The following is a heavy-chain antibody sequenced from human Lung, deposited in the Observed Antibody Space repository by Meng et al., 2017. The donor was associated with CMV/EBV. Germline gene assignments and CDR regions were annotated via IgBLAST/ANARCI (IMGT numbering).Heavy chain of an antibody. CDR3: AKRLPYYGMDV. Sequence: GESLKISCATSGLTFSTYAMNWVRQAPGKGLEWVSTINSGSRGTIFYANSVRVRFTISRDDSRNTLYLQMISLRAEDTAIYYCAKRLPYYGMDVWGQGTAVTVSS. J-gene: IGHJ6*01. CDR1: GLTFSTYA. V-gene: IGHV3-23*01. CDR2: INSGSRGTI. D-gene: IGHD2-15*01.